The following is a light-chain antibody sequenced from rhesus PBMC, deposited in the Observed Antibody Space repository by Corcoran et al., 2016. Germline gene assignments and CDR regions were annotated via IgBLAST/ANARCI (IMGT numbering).Light chain of an antibody. V-gene: IGKV1-22*01. CDR3: QQYSKRPWT. CDR2: KAA. Sequence: DIQMTQSPSSLSASVGDTVTITCWASQGISSWLAWYQQKPGKAPKLLIYKAAGLQSGVPSRFSGSGSDTDFPLTLTSLQSEDFATYYCQQYSKRPWTFGKGTKVEIK. J-gene: IGKJ1*01. CDR1: QGISSW.